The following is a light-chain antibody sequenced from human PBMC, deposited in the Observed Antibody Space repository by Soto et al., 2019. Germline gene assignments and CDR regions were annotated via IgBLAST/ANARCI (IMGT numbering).Light chain of an antibody. Sequence: TQMAQSPSTLSASVGDRVTITCRASQSVSMWLAWYQQKPGKAPRLLIYDASNLESGVPSRFSGSGSRTEFTLTIPRMQTEHAATYSCQHYHSYSQEFGQGTKVDIK. CDR3: QHYHSYSQE. CDR1: QSVSMW. J-gene: IGKJ1*01. CDR2: DAS. V-gene: IGKV1-5*01.